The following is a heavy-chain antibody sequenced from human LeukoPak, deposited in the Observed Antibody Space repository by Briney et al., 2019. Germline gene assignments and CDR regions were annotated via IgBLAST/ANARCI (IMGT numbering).Heavy chain of an antibody. CDR1: GFTFSSYA. D-gene: IGHD3-22*01. J-gene: IGHJ4*02. V-gene: IGHV3-23*01. CDR2: ISGSGGST. CDR3: ARSSGSYRPFDS. Sequence: GGSLRLSCVVSGFTFSSYAMSWVRQAPGKGLEWVSTISGSGGSTYYADSVKGRFTISRENAKNSHYLQMTSLRAEDTAVYYCARSSGSYRPFDSWGQGTLVTVSS.